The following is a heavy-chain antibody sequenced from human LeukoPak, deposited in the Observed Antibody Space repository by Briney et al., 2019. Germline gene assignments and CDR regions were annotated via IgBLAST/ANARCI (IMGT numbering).Heavy chain of an antibody. Sequence: ASVKVSCKASGYTFTSYGISCVRQAPGQGLEWIVWISTYNGKTTYAPKLHGRVTMSTDTPTSTAYMELRSLRPDDTAVYYRARGVVPARSWFDPWGQGTLVTVS. CDR1: GYTFTSYG. CDR3: ARGVVPARSWFDP. J-gene: IGHJ5*02. CDR2: ISTYNGKT. D-gene: IGHD2-2*01. V-gene: IGHV1-18*01.